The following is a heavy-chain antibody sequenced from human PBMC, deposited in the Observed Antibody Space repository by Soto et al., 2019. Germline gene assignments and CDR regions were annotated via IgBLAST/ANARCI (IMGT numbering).Heavy chain of an antibody. D-gene: IGHD3-22*01. CDR1: GGSISSGDYY. CDR3: ARVGYDSSGYSPLYDY. Sequence: TLSLPCTVSGGSISSGDYYWSFIRQPPGKGLEWIGYIYYSGSTYYNPSLKSRVTISVDTSKNQFSLKLSSVTAADTAVYYCARVGYDSSGYSPLYDYWGQGTLVTVS. V-gene: IGHV4-30-4*01. J-gene: IGHJ4*02. CDR2: IYYSGST.